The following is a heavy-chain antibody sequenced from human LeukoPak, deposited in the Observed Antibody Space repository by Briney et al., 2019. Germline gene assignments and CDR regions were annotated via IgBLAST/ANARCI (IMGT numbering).Heavy chain of an antibody. Sequence: PPETLSLTCTVSGGSISSSSYYWGWIRQPPGKGLEWIGSIYYSGSTYYNPSLKSRVTISVDTSKNQFSLKLSSVTAADTAVYYCARTVRWFGELLGLDYWGQGTLVTVSS. CDR3: ARTVRWFGELLGLDY. CDR2: IYYSGST. D-gene: IGHD3-10*01. J-gene: IGHJ4*02. CDR1: GGSISSSSYY. V-gene: IGHV4-39*07.